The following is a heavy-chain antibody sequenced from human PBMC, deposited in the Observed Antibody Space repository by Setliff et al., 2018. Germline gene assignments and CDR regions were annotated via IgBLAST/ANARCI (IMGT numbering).Heavy chain of an antibody. CDR1: GFTLSTYW. D-gene: IGHD6-6*01. V-gene: IGHV3-23*01. CDR3: AKDLYTTSSRYDS. CDR2: ISGSAGIT. Sequence: GGSLRLSCAASGFTLSTYWMGWARQAPGKGLEWVSGISGSAGITYYADSVKGRFTISSDSSKNILYLQMNSLRVEDTAIYYCAKDLYTTSSRYDSWGQGTLVTVSS. J-gene: IGHJ4*02.